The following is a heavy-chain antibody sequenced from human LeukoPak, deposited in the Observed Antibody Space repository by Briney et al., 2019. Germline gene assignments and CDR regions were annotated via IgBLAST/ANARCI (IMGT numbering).Heavy chain of an antibody. CDR3: ARVSAGTTFDAFDI. CDR1: GGSINSGGFY. V-gene: IGHV4-31*03. Sequence: KPSQTLSLTCTGSGGSINSGGFYWSWIRQHPGKGLEWIGYVYYSGIAFYNPSLKSRVAISIDTSENQFFLKLSSVIAADTAVYYCARVSAGTTFDAFDIWGQGTLVTVSS. CDR2: VYYSGIA. J-gene: IGHJ3*02. D-gene: IGHD1-1*01.